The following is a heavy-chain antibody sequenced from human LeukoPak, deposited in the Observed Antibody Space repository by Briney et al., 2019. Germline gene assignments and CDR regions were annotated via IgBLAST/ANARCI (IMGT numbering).Heavy chain of an antibody. V-gene: IGHV3-30*18. CDR3: AKDRSPIAVAGISNG. CDR1: GFTFSNAW. CDR2: ISYDGSNK. D-gene: IGHD6-19*01. Sequence: GGSLRLSCAASGFTFSNAWMSWVRQAPGKGLEWVAVISYDGSNKYYADSVKGRFTISRDNSKNTLYLQMNSLRAEDTAVYYCAKDRSPIAVAGISNGWGQGTLVTVSS. J-gene: IGHJ4*02.